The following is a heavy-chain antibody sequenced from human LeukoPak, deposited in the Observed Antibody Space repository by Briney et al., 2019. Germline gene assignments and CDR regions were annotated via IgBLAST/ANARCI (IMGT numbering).Heavy chain of an antibody. D-gene: IGHD3-3*01. CDR1: GYTFTGYH. CDR2: MNPNSGNT. J-gene: IGHJ6*02. V-gene: IGHV1-8*02. Sequence: GASVKVSCKASGYTFTGYHMHWVRQATGQGLEWMGWMNPNSGNTGYAQKFQGRVTMTRNTPISTAYMELSSLRSEDTAVYYCAISWGPLRFSWRRGYYGMDVWGQGTTVTVSS. CDR3: AISWGPLRFSWRRGYYGMDV.